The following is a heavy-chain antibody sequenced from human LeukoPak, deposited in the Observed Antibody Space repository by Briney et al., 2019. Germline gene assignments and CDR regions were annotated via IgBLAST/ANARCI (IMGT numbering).Heavy chain of an antibody. J-gene: IGHJ6*03. Sequence: GGSLRLSCAASGFTFSSYSMNWVRQAPGKGLEWVSSISDSSKYTYYADSLKGRFTISRDNAKNSLYLQMNSLRAEDMALYYCAKDKGRYYYYMDVWGKGTTVTVSS. V-gene: IGHV3-21*04. CDR2: ISDSSKYT. CDR1: GFTFSSYS. CDR3: AKDKGRYYYYMDV.